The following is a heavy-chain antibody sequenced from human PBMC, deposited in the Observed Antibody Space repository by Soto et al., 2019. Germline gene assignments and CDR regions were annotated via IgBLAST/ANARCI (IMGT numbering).Heavy chain of an antibody. J-gene: IGHJ4*02. D-gene: IGHD3-9*01. V-gene: IGHV3-23*01. CDR2: IRDSATNT. CDR1: GFTFSNYA. Sequence: EVQLLESGGGLVQPGGSLKVSCAASGFTFSNYALSWVRQAPGQGLEWVAAIRDSATNTYYADSVKGRFTISRDNSENTLFLQMHSLRAEDTAIYYCARFLTGYERKILEFDYWGQGTLVTVSS. CDR3: ARFLTGYERKILEFDY.